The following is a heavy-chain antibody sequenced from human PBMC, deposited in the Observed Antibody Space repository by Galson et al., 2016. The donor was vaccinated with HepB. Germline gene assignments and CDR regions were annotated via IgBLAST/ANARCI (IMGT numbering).Heavy chain of an antibody. CDR2: IWNDGSKK. J-gene: IGHJ4*02. V-gene: IGHV3-33*06. Sequence: SLRLSCAASGITFSNYGMHWVRQAPGKGLEWVALIWNDGSKKYYADSVKGRFTISRDNSKNTLSLQMSSLRAEDTALYYCAKLLKDDYGAPLDYWGQGTQVTVSP. CDR1: GITFSNYG. CDR3: AKLLKDDYGAPLDY. D-gene: IGHD4/OR15-4a*01.